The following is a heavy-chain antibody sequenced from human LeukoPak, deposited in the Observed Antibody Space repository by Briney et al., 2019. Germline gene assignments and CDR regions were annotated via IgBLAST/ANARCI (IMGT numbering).Heavy chain of an antibody. J-gene: IGHJ6*02. CDR3: ASDDILTGQDYYYYYGMDV. D-gene: IGHD3-9*01. Sequence: LVRVSCKASGGTFSSYAISWVRQAPGQGLEWMGRIIPILGIANYAQKFQGRVTITADKSTSTAYMELSSLRSEDTAVYYCASDDILTGQDYYYYYGMDVWGQGTTVTVSS. CDR2: IIPILGIA. CDR1: GGTFSSYA. V-gene: IGHV1-69*04.